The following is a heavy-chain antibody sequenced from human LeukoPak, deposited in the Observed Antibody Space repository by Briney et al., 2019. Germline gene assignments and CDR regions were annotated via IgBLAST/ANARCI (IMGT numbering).Heavy chain of an antibody. CDR3: VRDHLWTLDI. D-gene: IGHD3/OR15-3a*01. V-gene: IGHV3-33*01. CDR1: GFTFSIYG. Sequence: PGGSLRLSCAASGFTFSIYGLHWVRQAPGKGLEWVAVIWNDGSNKYYADSVKGRFTISRDNARNSLYLQMNSLRDEDTAVYYCVRDHLWTLDIWGQGTMVTVSS. CDR2: IWNDGSNK. J-gene: IGHJ3*02.